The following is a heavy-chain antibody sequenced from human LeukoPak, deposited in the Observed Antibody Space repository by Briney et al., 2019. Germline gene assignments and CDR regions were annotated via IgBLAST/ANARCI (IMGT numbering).Heavy chain of an antibody. CDR2: ISAYNGNT. CDR1: GYTFTSYG. CDR3: ARETPNYYGSGSYYLFDY. V-gene: IGHV1-18*01. Sequence: ASVKVSCKASGYTFTSYGISWVRQAPGQGLEWMGWISAYNGNTNYAQKLQGRVTMTTDTSTSTAYMELRSLRSDDTAVYYCARETPNYYGSGSYYLFDYWGQGTLVTVSS. J-gene: IGHJ4*02. D-gene: IGHD3-10*01.